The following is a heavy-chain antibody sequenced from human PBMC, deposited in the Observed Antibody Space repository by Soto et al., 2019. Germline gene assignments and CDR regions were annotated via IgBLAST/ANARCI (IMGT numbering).Heavy chain of an antibody. V-gene: IGHV1-8*01. CDR2: MNPNSGNT. D-gene: IGHD3-3*01. J-gene: IGHJ6*02. CDR3: AREGVLRFLEGLLFYYYGMDV. CDR1: GYTFTSYD. Sequence: QVQLVQSGAEVKKPGASVKVSCKASGYTFTSYDINWVRQATGQGLEWMGWMNPNSGNTGYAQKFQGIVTMTRNTSISTAYRELSSLRSEDTAVYYCAREGVLRFLEGLLFYYYGMDVWGQGTTVTVSS.